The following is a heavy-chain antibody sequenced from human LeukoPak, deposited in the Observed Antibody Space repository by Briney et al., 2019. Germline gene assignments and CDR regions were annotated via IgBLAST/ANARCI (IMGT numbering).Heavy chain of an antibody. CDR3: AGDRGGAAAFNWFDS. Sequence: KASETLSLTCTVSGGSISSHNWSWIRQPPGKGLEWIGDFDYSGSTDYNPSLKSRVTISGDTSKNQFSLKLTSVTAADTAVYYCAGDRGGAAAFNWFDSWGQGTLVTVSS. CDR2: FDYSGST. V-gene: IGHV4-59*11. J-gene: IGHJ5*01. CDR1: GGSISSHN. D-gene: IGHD6-13*01.